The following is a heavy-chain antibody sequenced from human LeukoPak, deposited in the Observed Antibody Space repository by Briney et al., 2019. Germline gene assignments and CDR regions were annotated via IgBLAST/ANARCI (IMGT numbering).Heavy chain of an antibody. D-gene: IGHD3-10*01. CDR1: GGSISSSSYY. CDR2: IYYSGST. Sequence: PSETLSLTCTVSGGSISSSSYYWGWIRQPPGKGLEWIGSIYYSGSTYYNPSLKSRVTISVDTSKNQFSLKLSSVTAADTAVYYCARHSGYGSGSYYNDWGQGTLVTVSS. J-gene: IGHJ4*02. CDR3: ARHSGYGSGSYYND. V-gene: IGHV4-39*01.